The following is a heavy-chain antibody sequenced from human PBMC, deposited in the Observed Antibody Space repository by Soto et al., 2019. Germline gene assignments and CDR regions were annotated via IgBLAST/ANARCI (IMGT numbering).Heavy chain of an antibody. J-gene: IGHJ5*02. CDR2: INHSGST. CDR3: ARRAPGYDFWSDLNWFDH. CDR1: GGSFSGYY. V-gene: IGHV4-34*01. Sequence: SETLSLTCAVYGGSFSGYYWSWIRQPPGKGLEWIGEINHSGSTNYNPSLKSRVTISVDTSKNQFSLKLSSVTAADTAVYYCARRAPGYDFWSDLNWFDHWAPGTLVTVSS. D-gene: IGHD3-3*01.